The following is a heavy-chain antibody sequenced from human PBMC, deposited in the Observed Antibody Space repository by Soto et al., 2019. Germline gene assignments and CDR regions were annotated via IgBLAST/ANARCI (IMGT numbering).Heavy chain of an antibody. CDR1: GFTFSTYT. V-gene: IGHV3-30-3*01. Sequence: SGGSLRLSCAASGFTFSTYTMHWVRQAPGKGLEWVARISSDGSNKYYADSVKGRFTISRDNSKNTLYLQMNSLRGEDTAVYYCTRAPASSWHTFDYWGQGTLVTVSS. J-gene: IGHJ4*02. CDR2: ISSDGSNK. D-gene: IGHD6-13*01. CDR3: TRAPASSWHTFDY.